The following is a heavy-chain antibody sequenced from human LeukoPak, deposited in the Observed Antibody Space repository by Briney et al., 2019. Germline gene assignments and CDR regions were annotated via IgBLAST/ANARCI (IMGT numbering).Heavy chain of an antibody. D-gene: IGHD3-10*01. J-gene: IGHJ4*02. CDR1: GFTFSNAC. CDR2: ITSKTDGETA. Sequence: PGGSLRLSCVASGFTFSNACMTWVRQAPGRGLEWVGRITSKTDGETALYAAPVKGRLTISRDDSQNTLYLQMNSLKIADTAVYYCTLYDTGKIDFGVQGTLVTVSS. CDR3: TLYDTGKIDF. V-gene: IGHV3-15*01.